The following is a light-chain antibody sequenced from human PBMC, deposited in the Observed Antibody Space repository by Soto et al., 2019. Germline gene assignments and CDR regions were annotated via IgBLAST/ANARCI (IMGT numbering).Light chain of an antibody. J-gene: IGKJ4*01. CDR1: QSVSSY. V-gene: IGKV3-11*01. CDR3: EQRSNCLT. Sequence: EIVLTQSPATLSLSPGERATLSCRASQSVSSYLAWYQKKPDQAPRLLIYDASNRATGIPARFSGSGSATDFTLTITSLEPEDFAVYYCEQRSNCLTFGSGTKVEIK. CDR2: DAS.